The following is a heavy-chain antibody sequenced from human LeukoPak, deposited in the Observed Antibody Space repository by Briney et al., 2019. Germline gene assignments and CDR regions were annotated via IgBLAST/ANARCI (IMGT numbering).Heavy chain of an antibody. CDR1: GFTFSSYN. V-gene: IGHV3-74*03. CDR2: INSDGSST. Sequence: GGSLRLSCAASGFTFSSYNMNWVRQAPGKGLVWVSRINSDGSSTKCADSVKGRFTISRDNAKNTLYLQMNSLRAEDTAVYYCAALDHGHDYWGQGTLVTVSS. J-gene: IGHJ4*02. CDR3: AALDHGHDY.